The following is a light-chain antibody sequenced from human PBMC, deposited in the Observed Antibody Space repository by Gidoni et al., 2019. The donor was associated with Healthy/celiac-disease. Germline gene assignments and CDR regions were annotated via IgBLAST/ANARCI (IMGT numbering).Light chain of an antibody. CDR3: QQYNSYSPNT. J-gene: IGKJ2*01. CDR1: QSISSW. Sequence: DIQMTHSPSTLSASVGDRVTITCRASQSISSWLAWYQQKPGKAPKLLIYDASSLESGVPSRVSGSGSGTEFTLTISSLQPDDFATYYCQQYNSYSPNTFGQGTKLEIK. CDR2: DAS. V-gene: IGKV1-5*01.